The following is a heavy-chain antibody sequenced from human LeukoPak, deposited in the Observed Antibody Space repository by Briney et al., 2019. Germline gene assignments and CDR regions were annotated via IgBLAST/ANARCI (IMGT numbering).Heavy chain of an antibody. CDR1: GFTFSNYG. V-gene: IGHV3-30*18. D-gene: IGHD2-15*01. Sequence: PGRSLRLSCAASGFTFSNYGMHWVRQAPGKGLEWVAVISYDGSNKYYADSVKGRFTISRDNSKNTLYLQMDSLRAEDTAVYYCAKGDRGHCSGGRCFVGDFDFDYWGQGTLVTVSS. J-gene: IGHJ4*02. CDR2: ISYDGSNK. CDR3: AKGDRGHCSGGRCFVGDFDFDY.